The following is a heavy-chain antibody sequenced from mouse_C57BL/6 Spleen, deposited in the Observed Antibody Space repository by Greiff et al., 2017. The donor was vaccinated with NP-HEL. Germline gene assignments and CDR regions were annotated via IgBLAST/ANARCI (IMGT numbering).Heavy chain of an antibody. V-gene: IGHV1-81*01. Sequence: QVQLQQSGAELARPGASVKLSCKASGYTFTSSGISWVKQRTGQGLEWIGEIYPRSGNTYYNETFKGQATLTADKSSSPAYMELRSLTSEDSAVYFFARWGYYGSSPYFDYWGQGTTLTVSS. CDR1: GYTFTSSG. J-gene: IGHJ2*01. CDR2: IYPRSGNT. D-gene: IGHD1-1*01. CDR3: ARWGYYGSSPYFDY.